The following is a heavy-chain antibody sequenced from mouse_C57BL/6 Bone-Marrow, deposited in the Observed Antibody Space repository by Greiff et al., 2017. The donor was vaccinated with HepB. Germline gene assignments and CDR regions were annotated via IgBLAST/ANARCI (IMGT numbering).Heavy chain of an antibody. CDR3: ARDYDGSSPPFAY. D-gene: IGHD1-1*01. V-gene: IGHV1-52*01. CDR2: IDPSASAT. Sequence: QVQLQQPGAELVRPGSSVKLSCKASGYTFTSYWMHWVKQRPIQGLEWIGNIDPSASATTYNQKFKDKATLTVDKSSSTAYMQLSSLTSEDSAVYYCARDYDGSSPPFAYWGQGTLVTVSA. CDR1: GYTFTSYW. J-gene: IGHJ3*01.